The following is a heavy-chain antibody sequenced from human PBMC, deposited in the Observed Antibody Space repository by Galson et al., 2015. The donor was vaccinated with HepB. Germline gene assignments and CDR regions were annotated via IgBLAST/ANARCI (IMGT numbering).Heavy chain of an antibody. J-gene: IGHJ6*02. CDR3: ARGLRFFGNMDV. V-gene: IGHV1-3*01. Sequence: SVKVSCKASGYTFTSYAMHWVRQAPGQRLEWMGWINAGNGNTKYSQKFQGRVTITRDTSASTAYMELSSLGSEDTAVYYCARGLRFFGNMDVWGQGTTVTVSS. CDR2: INAGNGNT. CDR1: GYTFTSYA. D-gene: IGHD3-3*01.